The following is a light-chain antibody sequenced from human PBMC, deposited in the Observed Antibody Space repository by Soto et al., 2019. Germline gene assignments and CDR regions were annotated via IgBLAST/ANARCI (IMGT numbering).Light chain of an antibody. CDR1: SSDVGANNY. CDR3: SSYAGANRV. V-gene: IGLV2-8*01. J-gene: IGLJ1*01. CDR2: EVT. Sequence: QSALTQPPSASGSPGQSVTISCTGTSSDVGANNYVSWYQQHPGTAPKLMIYEVTKRPSGVPDRFSGSKSGNTASLTVSGLQAEDEAYYYCSSYAGANRVFGTGTKLTVL.